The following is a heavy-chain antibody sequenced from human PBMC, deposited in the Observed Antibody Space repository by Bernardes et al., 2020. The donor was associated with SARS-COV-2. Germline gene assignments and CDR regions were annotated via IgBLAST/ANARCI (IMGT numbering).Heavy chain of an antibody. D-gene: IGHD3-10*01. CDR3: ANAKLWSRESFANYMDV. CDR1: GFNFSTYA. V-gene: IGHV3-23*01. J-gene: IGHJ6*03. CDR2: ISASGGTT. Sequence: GGSLRLSCVASGFNFSTYAMSWVRQAPGKGLEWVSGISASGGTTYYADSVKGRFTISRDNSKNTVNLQMNSLRVEDTAVFYCANAKLWSRESFANYMDVWGKGTTVTVSS.